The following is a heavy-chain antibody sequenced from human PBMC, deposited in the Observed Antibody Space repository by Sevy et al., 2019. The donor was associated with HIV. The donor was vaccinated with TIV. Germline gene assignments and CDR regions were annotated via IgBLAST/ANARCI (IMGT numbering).Heavy chain of an antibody. D-gene: IGHD6-6*01. CDR1: GGSISSGGYY. J-gene: IGHJ4*02. Sequence: SETLSLTCTVSGGSISSGGYYWSWIRQHPGKGLEWIGYIYYSGSTYYNPSFKSRLTISVDTSKNQFSLKLSSVTAADTAVYYCARVGYSSSSVGYWGQGTLVTVSS. CDR3: ARVGYSSSSVGY. V-gene: IGHV4-31*03. CDR2: IYYSGST.